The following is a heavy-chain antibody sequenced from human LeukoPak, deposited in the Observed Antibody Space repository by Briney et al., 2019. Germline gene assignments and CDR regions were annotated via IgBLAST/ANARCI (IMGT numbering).Heavy chain of an antibody. V-gene: IGHV4-39*01. Sequence: SETLSLTCTVSGGSISSSSYYWGWIRQPPGKGLEWIGSIYYSGSTYYNPSLKSRVTISVDTSKNQFSLKLSSVTAADTAVYYCARQGYSSGSNSPLYDYWGQGTLVTVSS. CDR3: ARQGYSSGSNSPLYDY. J-gene: IGHJ4*02. CDR1: GGSISSSSYY. CDR2: IYYSGST. D-gene: IGHD6-25*01.